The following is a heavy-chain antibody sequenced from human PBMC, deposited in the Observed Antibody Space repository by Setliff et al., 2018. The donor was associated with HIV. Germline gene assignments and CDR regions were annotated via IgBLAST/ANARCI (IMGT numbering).Heavy chain of an antibody. CDR3: AREQYHFGVDYYYYYGMYV. V-gene: IGHV4-61*02. CDR2: IFRAGNA. Sequence: SETLSLTCTVSGGSSNSGAYLWAWIRQPAGKGLEWIGRIFRAGNATYNPSLKSRASLSVDTSQNQFSLQLKHVTAADTAIYYCAREQYHFGVDYYYYYGMYVWGQGNTVTVSS. D-gene: IGHD3-10*01. J-gene: IGHJ6*02. CDR1: GGSSNSGAYL.